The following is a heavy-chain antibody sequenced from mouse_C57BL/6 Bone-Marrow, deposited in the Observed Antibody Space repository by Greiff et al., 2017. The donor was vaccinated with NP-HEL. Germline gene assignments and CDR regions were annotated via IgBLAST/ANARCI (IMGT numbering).Heavy chain of an antibody. Sequence: VQLKQSGGDLVKPGGSLKLSCAASGFTFSSYGMSWVRQTPDKRLEWVATISSGGSYTYYPDSVKGRFTISRDNAKNTLYLQMSSLKSEDTAMYYCASRGGYWGQGTTLTVSS. CDR1: GFTFSSYG. V-gene: IGHV5-6*01. CDR2: ISSGGSYT. J-gene: IGHJ2*01. CDR3: ASRGGY.